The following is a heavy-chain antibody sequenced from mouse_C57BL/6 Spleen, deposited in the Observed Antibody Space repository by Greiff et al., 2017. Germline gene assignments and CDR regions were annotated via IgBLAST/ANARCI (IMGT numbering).Heavy chain of an antibody. D-gene: IGHD1-1*01. CDR2: IYPGDGDT. CDR1: GYAFSSSW. J-gene: IGHJ2*01. Sequence: QVQLQQSGPELVKPGASVKISCKASGYAFSSSWMNWVKQRPGKGLEWIGRIYPGDGDTNYNGKFKGKATLTADKSSSTAYMQLSSLTSEDSAVYFCARSLGLRSLFDYWGQGTTLTVSS. CDR3: ARSLGLRSLFDY. V-gene: IGHV1-82*01.